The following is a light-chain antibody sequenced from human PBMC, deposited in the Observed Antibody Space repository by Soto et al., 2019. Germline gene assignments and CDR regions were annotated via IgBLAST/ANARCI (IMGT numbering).Light chain of an antibody. V-gene: IGLV2-14*01. Sequence: QAVVTQPASVSGSPGQSITISCTATSSDVGAFNHVSWYQQYPGKAPKLIISEVSNRPSGLSNRFSGSKSGNTASLTISGLQAEDEADYYCSSYTTSSTYVFGTGTKLTVL. CDR1: SSDVGAFNH. J-gene: IGLJ1*01. CDR3: SSYTTSSTYV. CDR2: EVS.